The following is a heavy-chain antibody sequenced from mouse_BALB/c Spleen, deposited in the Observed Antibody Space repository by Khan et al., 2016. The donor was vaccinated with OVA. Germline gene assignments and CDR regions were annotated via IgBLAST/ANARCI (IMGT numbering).Heavy chain of an antibody. Sequence: EVQLQESGPGLVKPSQSLSLTCTVTGYSITSGYGWNWIRQFPGNKLEWMGYISYSGSTNYNPSLKSRISITRDTSKNQFFLQLNSVTTEDTAKKYCARRARIKNWGQGTTLTVSS. CDR3: ARRARIKN. J-gene: IGHJ2*01. CDR1: GYSITSGYG. CDR2: ISYSGST. V-gene: IGHV3-2*02. D-gene: IGHD3-1*01.